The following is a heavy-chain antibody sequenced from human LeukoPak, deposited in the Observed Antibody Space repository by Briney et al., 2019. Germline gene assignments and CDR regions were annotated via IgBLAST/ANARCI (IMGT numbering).Heavy chain of an antibody. V-gene: IGHV1-3*01. CDR1: GYTFTSYA. Sequence: GASVKVSCKASGYTFTSYAMHWVRQAPGQRLEWMGWINAGNGNTKYSQKFQGRVTITRDTSASTAYMELSSLRSEDTAVYYCARARTMVRGANLPFDYWGQGTLVTVSS. CDR3: ARARTMVRGANLPFDY. CDR2: INAGNGNT. D-gene: IGHD3-10*01. J-gene: IGHJ4*02.